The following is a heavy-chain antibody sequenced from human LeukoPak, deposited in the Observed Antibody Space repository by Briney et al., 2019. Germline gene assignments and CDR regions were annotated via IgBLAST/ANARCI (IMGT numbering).Heavy chain of an antibody. CDR1: GFTFSSYA. Sequence: GGSLRLSCAASGFTFSSYAMSWVRQAPGKGLEWVSAISEGGDSAYNADSVKGWFTISRDNSKNTLYLQMNSLRAEDTAVYYCAKFRIFGVAAPFDYWGQGTLVTVSS. CDR2: ISEGGDSA. D-gene: IGHD3-3*01. V-gene: IGHV3-23*01. J-gene: IGHJ4*02. CDR3: AKFRIFGVAAPFDY.